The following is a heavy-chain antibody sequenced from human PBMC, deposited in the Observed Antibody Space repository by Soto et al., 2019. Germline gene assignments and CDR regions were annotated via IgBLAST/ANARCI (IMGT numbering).Heavy chain of an antibody. CDR2: IYYSGTT. Sequence: QVQLQESGPGLVKPSQTLSLTCTVSGDSISSGDHYWSWIRQPPGKGLEWIGYIYYSGTTYSRPSHQSRVTISVDTPKNLFSLKLNSVPAADTAVYYCARGAYSDSSSYFDYWGQGTLVPVSS. CDR3: ARGAYSDSSSYFDY. V-gene: IGHV4-30-4*01. D-gene: IGHD6-6*01. CDR1: GDSISSGDHY. J-gene: IGHJ4*02.